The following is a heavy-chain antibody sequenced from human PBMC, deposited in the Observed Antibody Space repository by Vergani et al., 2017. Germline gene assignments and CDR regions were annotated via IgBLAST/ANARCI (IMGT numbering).Heavy chain of an antibody. CDR3: AKDVTWGSGSYLPNYYYYYMDV. V-gene: IGHV3-33*06. Sequence: QVQLVESGGGLVKPGGSLRLSCAASGFTFSDYYMSWTRQAPGKGLEWVAVIWYDGSNKYYAASVKGRFTISRDNSKNTLYLQMNSLRAEDTAVYYCAKDVTWGSGSYLPNYYYYYMDVWGKGTTVTVSS. J-gene: IGHJ6*03. CDR1: GFTFSDYY. CDR2: IWYDGSNK. D-gene: IGHD3-10*01.